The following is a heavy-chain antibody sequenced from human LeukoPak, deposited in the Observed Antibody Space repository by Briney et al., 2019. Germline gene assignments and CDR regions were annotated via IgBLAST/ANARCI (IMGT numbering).Heavy chain of an antibody. V-gene: IGHV1-2*06. CDR3: ARNDRGSGMGY. Sequence: ASVKVSCKASGYTFIGYYLHWVRQAPGQGLEFMGHINPDSGATTYAQKFQGRVTMTRDTSISTAYMELSSLTSDDTAVYYCARNDRGSGMGYWGQGTLVTVPS. J-gene: IGHJ4*02. CDR2: INPDSGAT. D-gene: IGHD3-10*01. CDR1: GYTFIGYY.